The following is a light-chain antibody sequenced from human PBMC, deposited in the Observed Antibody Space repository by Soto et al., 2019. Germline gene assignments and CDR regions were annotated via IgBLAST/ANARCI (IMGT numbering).Light chain of an antibody. CDR3: QQYDKCPRT. J-gene: IGKJ1*01. V-gene: IGKV3-15*01. CDR2: GAS. Sequence: IVMPQSPATLPASPGDRVTLPCRPSQSLTSNFAAYHHQPRQPPTLLLYGASASATAIPPRFSGGGSGAEYTPPISSLQSEDFAVYYCQQYDKCPRTFGQGTKVDIK. CDR1: QSLTSN.